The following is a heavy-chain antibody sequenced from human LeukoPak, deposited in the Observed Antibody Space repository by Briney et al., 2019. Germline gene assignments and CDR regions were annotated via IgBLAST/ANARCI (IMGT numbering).Heavy chain of an antibody. J-gene: IGHJ4*02. Sequence: GGSLRLSCAASGFTFSSYWMHWVRQAPGKGLVWVSRIKTDGSSTSYADSVKGRFTISRDNAKNSLYLQMNSLRAEDTAVYYCATRAAAGLHWGQGTLVTVSS. D-gene: IGHD6-13*01. V-gene: IGHV3-74*01. CDR1: GFTFSSYW. CDR3: ATRAAAGLH. CDR2: IKTDGSST.